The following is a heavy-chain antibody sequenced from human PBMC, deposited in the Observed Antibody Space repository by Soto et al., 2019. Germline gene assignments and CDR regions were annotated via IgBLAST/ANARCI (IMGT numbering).Heavy chain of an antibody. Sequence: GASVKVSCKASGGTFSSYAISWVRQAPGQGLEWMGGIIPISGTANYAQKFQGRVTITADESTSTAYMELSSLRSEDTAVYYCASYVVGCSGGSCYRYYYYGMDVWGQGTTVTVSS. D-gene: IGHD2-15*01. J-gene: IGHJ6*02. CDR3: ASYVVGCSGGSCYRYYYYGMDV. V-gene: IGHV1-69*13. CDR1: GGTFSSYA. CDR2: IIPISGTA.